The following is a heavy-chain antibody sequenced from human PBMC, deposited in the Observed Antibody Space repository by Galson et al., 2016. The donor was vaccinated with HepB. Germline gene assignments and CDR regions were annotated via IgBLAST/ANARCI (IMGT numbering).Heavy chain of an antibody. V-gene: IGHV3-48*02. CDR3: ARGWYSESSPCFDC. J-gene: IGHJ4*02. CDR2: ISSSSNTI. D-gene: IGHD6-13*01. CDR1: GFAFRSYS. Sequence: SMRLSCAASGFAFRSYSMNWVRQAPGKGLEWVSYISSSSNTIYYGDSVKGRFTISRDNAKNSLYLHMNSLRDDDTAVYYCARGWYSESSPCFDCWGQGTLVTVSS.